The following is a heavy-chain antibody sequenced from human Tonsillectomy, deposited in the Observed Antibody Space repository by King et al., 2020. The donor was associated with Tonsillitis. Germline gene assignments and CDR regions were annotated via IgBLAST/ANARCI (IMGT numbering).Heavy chain of an antibody. Sequence: VQLVESGGGVVQPGRSLRLSCAASGFTFSSYGMHWVRQAPGKGLEWVAVISYDGSNKYYVDSVKGRFTISRDNSKNTLYLQMNSLRAEDTAVYYCARELGGGSYDCCSDGMDVWGQGTTVTVSS. CDR3: ARELGGGSYDCCSDGMDV. D-gene: IGHD1-26*01. CDR2: ISYDGSNK. CDR1: GFTFSSYG. J-gene: IGHJ6*02. V-gene: IGHV3-33*05.